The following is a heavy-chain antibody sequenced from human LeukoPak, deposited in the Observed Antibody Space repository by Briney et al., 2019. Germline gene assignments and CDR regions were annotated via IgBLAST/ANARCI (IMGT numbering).Heavy chain of an antibody. D-gene: IGHD6-13*01. CDR3: ARDAAAGINWFDP. CDR2: INHSGST. Sequence: SETLSLTCAVYGGSFSGYYWSWIRQPPGKGLELIGEINHSGSTNYNPSLKSRVTISVDTSKNQFSLKLSSVTAADTAVYYCARDAAAGINWFDPWGQGTLVTVSS. CDR1: GGSFSGYY. V-gene: IGHV4-34*01. J-gene: IGHJ5*02.